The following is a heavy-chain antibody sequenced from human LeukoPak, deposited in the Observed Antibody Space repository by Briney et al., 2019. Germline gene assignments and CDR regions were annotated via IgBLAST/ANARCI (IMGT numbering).Heavy chain of an antibody. CDR3: AKGRRVVVVPAADLFDY. CDR2: ISGSGGST. CDR1: GFTFSSYA. Sequence: PGGSLRLSCAASGFTFSSYAMSWVRQAPGKGLEWVSAISGSGGSTYYADSVKGRFTISRDDSKNTLYLQMNSLRAEDTAVYYCAKGRRVVVVPAADLFDYWGQGTLVTVSS. D-gene: IGHD2-2*01. J-gene: IGHJ4*02. V-gene: IGHV3-23*01.